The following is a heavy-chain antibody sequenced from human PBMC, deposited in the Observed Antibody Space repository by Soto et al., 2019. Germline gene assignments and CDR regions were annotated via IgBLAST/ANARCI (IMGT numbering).Heavy chain of an antibody. CDR2: MNPNSGNT. CDR1: GYTFTSYD. V-gene: IGHV1-8*01. Sequence: GASVKVSCKASGYTFTSYDINWVRQATGQGLEWMGWMNPNSGNTGYAQKFQGRVTMTRNTSISTAYMELSSLRSEDTAVYYCARNLKGVYAINYYYYYMDAWGKGTTVTVSS. CDR3: ARNLKGVYAINYYYYYMDA. D-gene: IGHD2-8*01. J-gene: IGHJ6*03.